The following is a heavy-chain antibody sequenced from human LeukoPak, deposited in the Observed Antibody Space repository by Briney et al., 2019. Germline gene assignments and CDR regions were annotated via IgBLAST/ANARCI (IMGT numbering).Heavy chain of an antibody. V-gene: IGHV3-48*03. D-gene: IGHD6-19*01. J-gene: IGHJ4*02. CDR2: ISSSGSTI. CDR3: ARGLVGSSGFDY. CDR1: GFTFSSYG. Sequence: PGGSLRLSCAASGFTFSSYGMNLVRQAPGKGLEWVSYISSSGSTIYYADSVKGRFTISRDNAKNSLYLQMNSLRAEDTAVYYCARGLVGSSGFDYWGQGTLVTVSS.